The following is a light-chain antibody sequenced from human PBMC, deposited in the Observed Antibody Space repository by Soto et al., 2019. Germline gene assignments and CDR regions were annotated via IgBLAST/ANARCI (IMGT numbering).Light chain of an antibody. Sequence: QSVLTQPPSASVTPGQRVTISCSGSTSNIGSNYVYCYQQLPGTAPKLLIYMNNQRPSGVPDRFSGSKSGTSASLAISGLRSEDEADYYCAAWDDSLSGRVFGGGTKVTVL. V-gene: IGLV1-47*01. CDR1: TSNIGSNY. CDR2: MNN. CDR3: AAWDDSLSGRV. J-gene: IGLJ2*01.